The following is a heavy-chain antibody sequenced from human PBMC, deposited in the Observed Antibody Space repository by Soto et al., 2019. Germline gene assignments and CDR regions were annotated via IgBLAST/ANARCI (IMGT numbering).Heavy chain of an antibody. J-gene: IGHJ6*02. CDR2: VIPVFGAA. CDR3: DRATTSHSYYSYGMDV. Sequence: QVQLVQCGAEVKKPGSSVNVSCKASGGTFNRYGISWVRQAPGQGLEWMGGVIPVFGAAKYAQKLQGRVTITADESTTPAHRELRSPTSEDTAVCYCDRATTSHSYYSYGMDVWGQGTTVTVSS. CDR1: GGTFNRYG. V-gene: IGHV1-69*12.